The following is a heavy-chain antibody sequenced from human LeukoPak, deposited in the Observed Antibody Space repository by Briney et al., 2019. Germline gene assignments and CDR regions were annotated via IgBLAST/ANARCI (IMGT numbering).Heavy chain of an antibody. CDR1: GYTFTDYY. CDR2: INSNSGDT. Sequence: ASVKVSCKASGYTFTDYYIHWVRQAPGQGLEWTGRINSNSGDTNYAQKFQGRVTMTRDTSINTAYMELSKLRSDDTAVYYCARLIRRIAVVDLDYWGQGTLITVSS. J-gene: IGHJ4*02. CDR3: ARLIRRIAVVDLDY. V-gene: IGHV1-2*06. D-gene: IGHD2-15*01.